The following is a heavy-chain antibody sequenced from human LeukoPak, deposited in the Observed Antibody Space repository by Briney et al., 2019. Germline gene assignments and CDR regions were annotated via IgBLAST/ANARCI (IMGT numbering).Heavy chain of an antibody. CDR2: INTNTGNP. Sequence: ASVKVSCKASGYTFTSYAMNWVRQAPGQGPEWMGWINTNTGNPTYAQGFTGRFVFSLDTSVSTAYLQISSLKAEDTAVYYCARDYGSSWYEGYYYYYYYMDVWGKGTTVTVSS. J-gene: IGHJ6*03. CDR1: GYTFTSYA. V-gene: IGHV7-4-1*02. D-gene: IGHD6-13*01. CDR3: ARDYGSSWYEGYYYYYYYMDV.